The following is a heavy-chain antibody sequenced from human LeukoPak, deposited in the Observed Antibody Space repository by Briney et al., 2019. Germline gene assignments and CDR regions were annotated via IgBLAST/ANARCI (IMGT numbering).Heavy chain of an antibody. D-gene: IGHD3-9*01. CDR2: ISGSGGST. CDR1: GFAFSSYA. J-gene: IGHJ4*02. V-gene: IGHV3-23*01. CDR3: AKRSGDWLLYRYFDY. Sequence: PGGSLRLSCAASGFAFSSYAMSWVRQAPGKGLEWVSAISGSGGSTYYADSVKGRFTISRDNSKNTLYLQMNSLRAEDTAVYYCAKRSGDWLLYRYFDYWGQGTLVTVSS.